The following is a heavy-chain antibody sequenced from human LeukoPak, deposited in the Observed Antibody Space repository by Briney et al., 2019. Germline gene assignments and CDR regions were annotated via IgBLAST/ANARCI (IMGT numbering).Heavy chain of an antibody. V-gene: IGHV3-23*01. Sequence: PGGSLRLSCAASGFTFSNYAMSWVRQAPGKGLEWVSAISGSGDNTYYADSVKGRFTISRDNSKSTLYLQMNSLRAEDTAVYYCTKLILTDAFDIWGQGTMVTVSS. CDR2: ISGSGDNT. CDR3: TKLILTDAFDI. CDR1: GFTFSNYA. D-gene: IGHD3-16*01. J-gene: IGHJ3*02.